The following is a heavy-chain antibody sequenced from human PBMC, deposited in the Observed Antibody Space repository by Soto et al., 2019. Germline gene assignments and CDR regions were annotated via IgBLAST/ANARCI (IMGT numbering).Heavy chain of an antibody. Sequence: SETLSLTCAVSDGSIRNHNWWSWVRQPPGKGLEWIGDIYHSGSTNSNPSLKSRVTISVDKSKNRFSLTLNSVTAADTAVYYCARNPTVTTPNYFDYWGQGTLVTVSS. CDR3: ARNPTVTTPNYFDY. J-gene: IGHJ4*02. CDR1: DGSIRNHNW. V-gene: IGHV4-4*02. CDR2: IYHSGST. D-gene: IGHD4-17*01.